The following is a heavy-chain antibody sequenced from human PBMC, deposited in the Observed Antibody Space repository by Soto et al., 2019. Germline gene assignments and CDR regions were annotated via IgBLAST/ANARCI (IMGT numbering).Heavy chain of an antibody. CDR3: AKEGPITNWYFDY. CDR1: GFTFSSYG. CDR2: ISYDGNLA. D-gene: IGHD1-1*01. Sequence: QVELVESGGGVVQPGRSLRLSCEASGFTFSSYGMHWVRQAPGKGLEWVAVISYDGNLAYYADSVKGRFTISRDNSKNTLYLQMNSLRTEDTAIYYCAKEGPITNWYFDYWGQGTLVTVSS. J-gene: IGHJ4*02. V-gene: IGHV3-30*18.